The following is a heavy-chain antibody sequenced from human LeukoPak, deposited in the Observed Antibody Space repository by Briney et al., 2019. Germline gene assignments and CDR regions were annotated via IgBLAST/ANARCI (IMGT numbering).Heavy chain of an antibody. CDR1: GGTFSSYA. V-gene: IGHV1-69*04. J-gene: IGHJ5*02. D-gene: IGHD1-26*01. CDR3: ARDRGVGATIWFDP. Sequence: SVKVSCKASGGTFSSYAISWVRQAPGQGLEWMGRIIPILGIANYAQKFQGRVTITADKSTSTAYMELGSLRSEDTAVYYCARDRGVGATIWFDPWGQGTLVTVSS. CDR2: IIPILGIA.